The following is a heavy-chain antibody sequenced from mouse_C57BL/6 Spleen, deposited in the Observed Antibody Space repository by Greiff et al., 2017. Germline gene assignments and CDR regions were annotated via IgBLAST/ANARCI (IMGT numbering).Heavy chain of an antibody. CDR3: AGVYGYEGLDY. CDR2: IYPSDSET. V-gene: IGHV1-61*01. Sequence: VQLQQPGAELVRPGSSVKLSCKASGYTFTSYWMDWVKQRPGQGLEWIGNIYPSDSETHYNQKFKDKATLTVDKSSSTAYMQLSSLTSEDSAVYYCAGVYGYEGLDYWGQGTTLTVSS. CDR1: GYTFTSYW. D-gene: IGHD2-2*01. J-gene: IGHJ2*01.